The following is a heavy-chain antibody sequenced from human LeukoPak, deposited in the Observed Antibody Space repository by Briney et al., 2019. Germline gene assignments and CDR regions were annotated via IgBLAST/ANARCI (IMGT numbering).Heavy chain of an antibody. Sequence: GGSLRLSCAASGFTFSSYGMHWVRQAPGKGLEWVAVTWYDGSNKYYADSVKGRFTISRDNSKNTLYLQMNSLRAEDTAVYYCAKDRGAYCSSTSCYLDYWGQGTLVTVSS. J-gene: IGHJ4*02. CDR2: TWYDGSNK. CDR3: AKDRGAYCSSTSCYLDY. CDR1: GFTFSSYG. D-gene: IGHD2-2*01. V-gene: IGHV3-33*06.